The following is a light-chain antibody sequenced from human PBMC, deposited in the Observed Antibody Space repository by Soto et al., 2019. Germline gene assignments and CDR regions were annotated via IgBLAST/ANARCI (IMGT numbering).Light chain of an antibody. V-gene: IGLV2-14*02. Sequence: QSALTQPASVSGSPGQSITISCTGTSSDVGSYNLVSWYQHHPGKAPKLMIYEGSKRPSGVSNRFSGSKSGITASLTISGLQAEDEADYYCCSYTSSITYVFGTGTKLTVL. J-gene: IGLJ1*01. CDR3: CSYTSSITYV. CDR2: EGS. CDR1: SSDVGSYNL.